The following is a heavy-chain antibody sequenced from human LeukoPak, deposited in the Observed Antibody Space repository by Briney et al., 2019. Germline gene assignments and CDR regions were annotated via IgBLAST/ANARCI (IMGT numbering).Heavy chain of an antibody. CDR1: GGSTSSSNYY. CDR2: MYYSGNT. J-gene: IGHJ6*02. CDR3: ARDQDVVVAGTNYYYGMDV. D-gene: IGHD2-15*01. Sequence: SETLSLTCTVSGGSTSSSNYYWGWIRQPPGKGLEWIGSMYYSGNTDYNPSLKSRVTISVDTSKNQFSLKVSSVTATDTAVYYCARDQDVVVAGTNYYYGMDVWGQGTTVTVSS. V-gene: IGHV4-39*07.